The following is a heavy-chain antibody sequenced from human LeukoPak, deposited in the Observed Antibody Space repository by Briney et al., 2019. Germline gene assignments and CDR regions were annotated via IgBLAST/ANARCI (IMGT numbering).Heavy chain of an antibody. Sequence: QSGGSLRLSCAASGFSFSNYGLHWVRHAPGTGLEWVASIWYDGTNKYYADSVKGRFSISRDNSKNTVYLQMNSPRDGDTAIYYCARDLSGWSPLDYWGQGTLVIVSS. CDR1: GFSFSNYG. CDR2: IWYDGTNK. D-gene: IGHD6-19*01. V-gene: IGHV3-33*01. J-gene: IGHJ4*02. CDR3: ARDLSGWSPLDY.